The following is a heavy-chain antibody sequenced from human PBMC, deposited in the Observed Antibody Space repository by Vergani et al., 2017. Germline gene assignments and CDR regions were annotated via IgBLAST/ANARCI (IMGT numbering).Heavy chain of an antibody. CDR1: GFTFSSYS. V-gene: IGHV3-21*01. CDR3: AGKASGSYQPFDY. J-gene: IGHJ4*02. Sequence: EVQLVESGGGLVKPGGSLRLSCAASGFTFSSYSMNWIRQAPGKGLEWVSSISSSSSYIYYADSVKGGFTISRDNAKNSLYLRMNSLRAEDTAVYYCAGKASGSYQPFDYWGQGTLVTVSS. D-gene: IGHD1-26*01. CDR2: ISSSSSYI.